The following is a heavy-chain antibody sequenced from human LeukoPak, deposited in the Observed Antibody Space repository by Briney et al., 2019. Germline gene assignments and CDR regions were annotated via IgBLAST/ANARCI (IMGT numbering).Heavy chain of an antibody. V-gene: IGHV3-23*01. D-gene: IGHD3-3*01. CDR1: GFTFSSYA. CDR2: ISGSGGST. Sequence: SGGSLRLSCAASGFTFSSYAMSWVRQAPGKGLEWVSAISGSGGSTYYADSVKGRFTISRDNARNSLYLQMNSLRAEDTAVYYCARDFLEDDYWGQGTLVTVSS. J-gene: IGHJ4*02. CDR3: ARDFLEDDY.